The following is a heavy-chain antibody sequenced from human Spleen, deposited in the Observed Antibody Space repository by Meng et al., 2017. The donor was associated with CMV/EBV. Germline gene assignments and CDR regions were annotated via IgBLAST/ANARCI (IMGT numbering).Heavy chain of an antibody. CDR3: ARASFYFWFDP. J-gene: IGHJ5*02. D-gene: IGHD3-16*02. V-gene: IGHV1-2*02. CDR2: INPNSGGT. CDR1: GYTCTGYY. Sequence: SCKASGYTCTGYYLHWVRQAPGQGLEWMGWINPNSGGTNYAQKFQGRVTMTRDTSISTAYMELSRLRSDDTAVYYCARASFYFWFDPWGQGTLVTVSS.